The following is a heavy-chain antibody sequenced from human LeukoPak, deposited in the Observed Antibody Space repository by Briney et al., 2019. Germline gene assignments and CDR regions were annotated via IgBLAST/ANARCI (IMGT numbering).Heavy chain of an antibody. Sequence: ASVKVFCKASGGTFSSYAISWVRQAPGQGLEWMGRIIPILGIANYAQKFQGRVTITADKSTSTAYMELSSLRSEDTAVYYCARVGRWLQLNWFDPWGQGTLVTVSS. CDR2: IIPILGIA. D-gene: IGHD5-24*01. CDR1: GGTFSSYA. J-gene: IGHJ5*02. V-gene: IGHV1-69*04. CDR3: ARVGRWLQLNWFDP.